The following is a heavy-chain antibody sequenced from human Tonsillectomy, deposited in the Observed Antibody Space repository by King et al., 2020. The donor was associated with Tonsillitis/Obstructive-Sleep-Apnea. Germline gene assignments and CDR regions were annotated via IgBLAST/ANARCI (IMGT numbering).Heavy chain of an antibody. J-gene: IGHJ4*02. D-gene: IGHD1-1*01. CDR1: GFTFSSYA. V-gene: IGHV3-64D*06. CDR3: MKAGGTGTIFFDY. CDR2: ISSNGGST. Sequence: VQLVESGGGLVQPGGSLRLSCSASGFTFSSYAMHWVRQAPGKGLEYVSAISSNGGSTYYADSVKGRFTISRDNSKNTLYLQMSSLRAEDTAVYYCMKAGGTGTIFFDYWGQGTLVTVSS.